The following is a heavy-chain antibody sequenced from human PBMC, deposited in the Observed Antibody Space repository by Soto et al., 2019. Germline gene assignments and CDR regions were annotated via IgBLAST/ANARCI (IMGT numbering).Heavy chain of an antibody. Sequence: LSETLSLTCTVSGGSISSYYWSWIRQPPGKGLEWIGYIYYSGSTNYNPSLKSRVTISVDTSKNQFSLKLSSVTAADTAVYYCARSKYYYDSSGYYYYFDYWGQGTLVTVSS. D-gene: IGHD3-22*01. CDR1: GGSISSYY. J-gene: IGHJ4*02. CDR2: IYYSGST. CDR3: ARSKYYYDSSGYYYYFDY. V-gene: IGHV4-59*01.